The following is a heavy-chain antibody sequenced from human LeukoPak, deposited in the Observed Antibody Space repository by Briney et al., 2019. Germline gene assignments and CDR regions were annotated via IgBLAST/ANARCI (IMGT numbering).Heavy chain of an antibody. CDR2: IYCSGST. D-gene: IGHD3-22*01. CDR1: GGSISSYY. Sequence: SETLSLTCTVSGGSISSYYWSWIRQPPGKGLEWIGYIYCSGSTNYNPSLKSRVTISVDTSKNQFSLKLSSVTAADTAVYYCARVTYYYDSSGYYYVSHFDYWGQGTLVTVSS. V-gene: IGHV4-59*01. J-gene: IGHJ4*02. CDR3: ARVTYYYDSSGYYYVSHFDY.